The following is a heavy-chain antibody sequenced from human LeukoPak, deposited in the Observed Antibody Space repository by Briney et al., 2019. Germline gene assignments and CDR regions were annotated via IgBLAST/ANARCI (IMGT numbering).Heavy chain of an antibody. CDR1: GDSISPYY. J-gene: IGHJ6*03. CDR3: ARQGLLGYYYMDV. CDR2: IYYTGST. D-gene: IGHD3-10*01. Sequence: SETLSLTCAVSGDSISPYYWSWVRQPPGKGLEWIGNIYYTGSTNYNPSLKGRVTISVDRSKNQFSLRLTSVTAADTAPYYCARQGLLGYYYMDVWGKGTTVTISS. V-gene: IGHV4-59*01.